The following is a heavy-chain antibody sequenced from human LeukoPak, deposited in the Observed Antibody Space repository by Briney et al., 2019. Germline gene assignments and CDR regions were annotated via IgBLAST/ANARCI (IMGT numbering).Heavy chain of an antibody. CDR2: VSDDGNSR. Sequence: GGSLRLSCAASGFSFSSCAMSWVRQAPGKGPQWVSGVSDDGNSRYYADSLKGRFTISRDNSANTVYLQMNNLADEDTAVYYCVKEGEGHSYAPKTGPPTGGQGTLVTVSS. V-gene: IGHV3-23*01. CDR3: VKEGEGHSYAPKTGPPT. CDR1: GFSFSSCA. D-gene: IGHD5-18*01. J-gene: IGHJ4*02.